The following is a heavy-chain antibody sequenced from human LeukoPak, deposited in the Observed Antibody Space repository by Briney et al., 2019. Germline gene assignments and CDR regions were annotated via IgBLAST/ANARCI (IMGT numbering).Heavy chain of an antibody. D-gene: IGHD7-27*01. Sequence: SVKVSCKASGGTFSSYAISWVRQAPGQGLEWMGRIIPIFGTANYAQKFQGRVTITTDESTSTAYMELSSLRSEDTAVYYCARVSTGDINWFDPWWQGTLVTVSS. CDR3: ARVSTGDINWFDP. CDR1: GGTFSSYA. J-gene: IGHJ5*02. V-gene: IGHV1-69*05. CDR2: IIPIFGTA.